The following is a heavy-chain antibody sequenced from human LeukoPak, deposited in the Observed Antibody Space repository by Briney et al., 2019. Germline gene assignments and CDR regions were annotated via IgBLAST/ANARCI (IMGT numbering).Heavy chain of an antibody. D-gene: IGHD3-3*01. J-gene: IGHJ6*03. CDR3: ARAFTTEDFWSGYYLFYYYYYYMDV. V-gene: IGHV3-21*01. CDR2: ISSSSSYI. Sequence: GGSLRLSCAASGFTFSSYSMNWVRQAPGKGLEWVSSISSSSSYIYYADSVKGRFTISRDNAKNSLYLQMNSLRAEDTAVYYCARAFTTEDFWSGYYLFYYYYYYMDVWGKGTTVTVSS. CDR1: GFTFSSYS.